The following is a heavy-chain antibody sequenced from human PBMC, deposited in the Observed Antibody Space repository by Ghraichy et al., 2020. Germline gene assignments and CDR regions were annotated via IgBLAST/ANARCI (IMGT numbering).Heavy chain of an antibody. CDR2: ISPNSGDT. V-gene: IGHV1-2*06. D-gene: IGHD6-6*01. CDR3: ARDFFSSITAPNYYFGMDV. J-gene: IGHJ6*02. CDR1: GYTFTAYY. Sequence: ASVKVSCKASGYTFTAYYMNWVRQAPGQGLEWMGRISPNSGDTNYAQKFKGRVTMTRDTSISTVYMELSRLRSDDTAVYYCARDFFSSITAPNYYFGMDVWGQGTTVTVSS.